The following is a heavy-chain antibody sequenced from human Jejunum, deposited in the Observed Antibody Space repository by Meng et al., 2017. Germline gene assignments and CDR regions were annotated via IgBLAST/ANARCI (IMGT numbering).Heavy chain of an antibody. CDR2: IFYGGRV. Sequence: QRQLQESGPGLVKPSETPSPPCSVSGGSISGGTQYWGWLRQPPGKGLEWIGSIFYGGRVFYNPSLGGRVAISVDTSKSQQLSLRLDSVTAADTAIYYCVRERRDGNPGEHWGQGTLVTVSS. CDR1: GGSISGGTQY. CDR3: VRERRDGNPGEH. V-gene: IGHV4-39*07. J-gene: IGHJ4*02. D-gene: IGHD3-16*01.